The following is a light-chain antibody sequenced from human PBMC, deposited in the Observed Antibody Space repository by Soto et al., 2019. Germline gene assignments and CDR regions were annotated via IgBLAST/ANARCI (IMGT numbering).Light chain of an antibody. J-gene: IGLJ1*01. CDR2: RNN. CDR1: SSNIGSNY. V-gene: IGLV1-47*01. CDR3: AAWDDSLSGPNV. Sequence: QSMLTQPPSASGTPGQRVTISCSGSSSNIGSNYVYWYQQLPGTAPKLLIYRNNQRPSGVPDRFSGSKSGTSASLAISGLRSEDEADYYCAAWDDSLSGPNVFGTGTKLTVL.